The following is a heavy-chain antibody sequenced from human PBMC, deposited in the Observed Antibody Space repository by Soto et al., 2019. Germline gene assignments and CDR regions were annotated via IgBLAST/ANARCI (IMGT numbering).Heavy chain of an antibody. V-gene: IGHV4-39*07. D-gene: IGHD2-21*01. CDR2: INYSGGS. Sequence: PSETLSLTCTVSGDSISSSSSVNYWGWIRQPPGEGLEWIASINYSGGSYSNPSLKSRITMTTNTSISTAYMELSSLRPEDTALYYCARGLAEGSYSYGMDVWGQGTTVTVSS. CDR3: ARGLAEGSYSYGMDV. CDR1: GDSISSSSSVNY. J-gene: IGHJ6*02.